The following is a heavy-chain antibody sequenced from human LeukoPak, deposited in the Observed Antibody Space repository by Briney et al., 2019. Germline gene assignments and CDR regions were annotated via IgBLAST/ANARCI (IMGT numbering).Heavy chain of an antibody. V-gene: IGHV3-33*01. CDR1: GFTFSSYG. Sequence: PGGSLRLSCAASGFTFSSYGMHWVRQAPGKGLEWVAVIWYDGSNKYYADSVKGRFTISRDSSKNTLYLQMNSLRAEDTAVYYCARGNKWLRHNFDYWGQGTLVTVPS. D-gene: IGHD5-12*01. CDR3: ARGNKWLRHNFDY. CDR2: IWYDGSNK. J-gene: IGHJ4*02.